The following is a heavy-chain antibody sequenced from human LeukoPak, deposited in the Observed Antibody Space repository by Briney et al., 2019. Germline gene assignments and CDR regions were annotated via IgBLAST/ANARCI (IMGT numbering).Heavy chain of an antibody. D-gene: IGHD3-22*01. J-gene: IGHJ4*02. V-gene: IGHV3-23*01. CDR1: GFTFSTYA. Sequence: GGSLRLSCAASGFTFSTYAMSWVRQAPGKGLEWVPSISGSGSLTYYAGSVKGRFTISRDNSKNTLYLQMNSLRVEDTAVYYCAKDRPNYYDSSGHYYRRDGDYWGQGTLVTVSS. CDR2: ISGSGSLT. CDR3: AKDRPNYYDSSGHYYRRDGDY.